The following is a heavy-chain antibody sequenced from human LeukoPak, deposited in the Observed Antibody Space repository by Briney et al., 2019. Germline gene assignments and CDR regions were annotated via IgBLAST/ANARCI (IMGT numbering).Heavy chain of an antibody. CDR3: ASSSYYDFWSGSPEYYFDY. CDR2: IIPILGIA. D-gene: IGHD3-3*01. CDR1: GGTFSSYA. Sequence: GASVKVSCKASGGTFSSYAISWVRQAPGQGLEWMGRIIPILGIANYAQKFQGRVTITADKSTSTAYMELSSLRSEDTAVYYCASSSYYDFWSGSPEYYFDYWGQGTLVTVSS. V-gene: IGHV1-69*04. J-gene: IGHJ4*02.